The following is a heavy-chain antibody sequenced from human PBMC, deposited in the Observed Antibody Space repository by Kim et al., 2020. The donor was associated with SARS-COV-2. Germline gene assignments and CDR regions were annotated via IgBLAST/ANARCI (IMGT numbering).Heavy chain of an antibody. J-gene: IGHJ5*02. CDR3: AKEDGVTNWFDP. V-gene: IGHV3-9*01. CDR2: ISWNSGSI. D-gene: IGHD5-18*01. CDR1: GFTFDDYA. Sequence: GGSLRLSCAASGFTFDDYAMHWVRQAPGKGLEWVSGISWNSGSIGYADSVKGRFTISRDNAKNSLYLQMNSLRAEDTALYYCAKEDGVTNWFDPWGQGTLVTVSS.